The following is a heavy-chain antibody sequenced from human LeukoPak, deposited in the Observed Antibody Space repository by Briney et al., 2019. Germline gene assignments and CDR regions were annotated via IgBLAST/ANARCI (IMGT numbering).Heavy chain of an antibody. CDR1: GFTFSSYW. J-gene: IGHJ4*02. CDR2: IKQDRSEK. V-gene: IGHV3-7*01. D-gene: IGHD3-22*01. CDR3: ARSHPYYYDSRLPEHIDY. Sequence: GGSLRLSCAASGFTFSSYWMSWVRQAPGKGRGWVANIKQDRSEKYYVDSVKGRFTISRDNAKNSLYLQMNSLRAEDTAVYYCARSHPYYYDSRLPEHIDYWGQGTLVTVSS.